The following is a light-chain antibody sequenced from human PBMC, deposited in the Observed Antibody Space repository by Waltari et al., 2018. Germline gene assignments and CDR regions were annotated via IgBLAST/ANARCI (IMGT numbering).Light chain of an antibody. CDR1: SRDVGGYDS. Sequence: QSALPQPRSLSGPPRQSVTISCTGTSRDVGGYDSLPWYQQHPGHSPKLIRDYVSQRPSGVPDRFSGSKSGNTASLTISGLQAEDEADYYCCSYAGSGTYVFGTGTKVTVL. CDR2: YVS. V-gene: IGLV2-11*01. CDR3: CSYAGSGTYV. J-gene: IGLJ1*01.